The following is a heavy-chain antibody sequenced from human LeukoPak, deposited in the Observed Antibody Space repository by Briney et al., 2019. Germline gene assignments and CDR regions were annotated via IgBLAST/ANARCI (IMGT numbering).Heavy chain of an antibody. CDR2: ISSNGGST. D-gene: IGHD6-13*01. J-gene: IGHJ4*02. CDR1: GFTFSSYA. CDR3: ARAPTRRIAAAGILDY. V-gene: IGHV3-64*02. Sequence: GGSLRLSCAASGFTFSSYAMQWVRQAPGKGLEYVSAISSNGGSTYYADSVKGRFTLSRDNSKNMLYLQMNSLRAEDTAVYYCARAPTRRIAAAGILDYWGQGTLVTVSS.